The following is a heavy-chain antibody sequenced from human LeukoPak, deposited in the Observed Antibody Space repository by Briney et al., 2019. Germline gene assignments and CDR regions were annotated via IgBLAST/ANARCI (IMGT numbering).Heavy chain of an antibody. CDR3: ARVVVVTGGLYAFDI. V-gene: IGHV4-34*01. CDR1: GGSFSGYY. J-gene: IGHJ3*02. CDR2: INHSGST. D-gene: IGHD2-21*02. Sequence: SETLSLTCAVYGGSFSGYYWSWIRQPPGKGLEWIGEINHSGSTNYNPSLKSRVTISVDTSKNQFSLKLSSVTAADTALYYCARVVVVTGGLYAFDIWGQGTMVTVSS.